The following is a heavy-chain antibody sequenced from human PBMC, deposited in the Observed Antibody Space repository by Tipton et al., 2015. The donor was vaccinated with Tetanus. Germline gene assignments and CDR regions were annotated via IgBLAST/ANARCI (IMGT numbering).Heavy chain of an antibody. CDR3: ARYTVTNFAVDY. CDR1: GGSISSGDYY. CDR2: IYYSGST. V-gene: IGHV4-30-4*01. D-gene: IGHD4-17*01. J-gene: IGHJ4*02. Sequence: TLSLTCTVSGGSISSGDYYWSWIRQPPGKGLEWIGYIYYSGSTYYNPSLKSRVTISVDTSKNQFSLKLSSVTAADTAVYYCARYTVTNFAVDYCGQGALVTVSS.